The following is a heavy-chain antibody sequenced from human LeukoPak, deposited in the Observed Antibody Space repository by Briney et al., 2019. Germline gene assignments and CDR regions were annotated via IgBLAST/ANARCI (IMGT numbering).Heavy chain of an antibody. CDR1: GFSFSSYN. CDR2: ITSSSSYI. Sequence: GGSLRLSCAASGFSFSSYNMNWVRQAPGKGPEWVSSITSSSSYIYYADSVKGRFTISRDNAKNSLYLQMDSLRVEDTAVYYCARDSGTTGEVKFDPWGQGTLVTVSS. D-gene: IGHD3-10*01. V-gene: IGHV3-21*04. CDR3: ARDSGTTGEVKFDP. J-gene: IGHJ5*02.